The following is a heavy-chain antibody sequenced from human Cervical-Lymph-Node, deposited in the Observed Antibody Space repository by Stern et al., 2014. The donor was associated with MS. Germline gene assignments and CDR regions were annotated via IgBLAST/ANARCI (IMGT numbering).Heavy chain of an antibody. V-gene: IGHV4-38-2*02. Sequence: VQLVESGPGLVKPSETLSLTCTVSGYSISSGYYWGWIRQPPGKGLEWIGTIYHRGSNYYNPSLKSRVPISVDTSKNQFSLKLTSVPAADTAVYYCAREEQQLVHGNWFDPWGQGTLVTVSS. CDR1: GYSISSGYY. D-gene: IGHD6-13*01. CDR2: IYHRGSN. J-gene: IGHJ5*02. CDR3: AREEQQLVHGNWFDP.